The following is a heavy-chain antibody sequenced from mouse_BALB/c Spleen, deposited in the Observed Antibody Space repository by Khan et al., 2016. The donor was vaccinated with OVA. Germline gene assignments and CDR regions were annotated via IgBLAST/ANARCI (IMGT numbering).Heavy chain of an antibody. CDR1: GFIFSSYG. CDR2: ISSGGTYT. J-gene: IGHJ4*01. D-gene: IGHD1-2*01. V-gene: IGHV5-6*01. Sequence: EVELVESGGDLVNPGGSLKLSCAASGFIFSSYGMSWVRQTPDKRLEWVATISSGGTYTYYPDSVKGRFTISRDNAKNTLPLQMSSLKSEDTAMYYCSRVISSTTVYDNAIDYWGQGTSVTVSS. CDR3: SRVISSTTVYDNAIDY.